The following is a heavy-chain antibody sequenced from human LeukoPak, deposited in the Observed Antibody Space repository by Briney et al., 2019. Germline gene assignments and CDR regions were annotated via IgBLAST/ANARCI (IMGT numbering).Heavy chain of an antibody. CDR2: IGGNGGGT. Sequence: GGSLRLSCAASGFTFSSFPMSWVRQAPGTGLEWVSIIGGNGGGTYYADSVKGRFTISRDNSKNTLYPQMNSLRAEDTALYYCARENKVGYSYADDFWGQGTLVTVSS. V-gene: IGHV3-23*01. CDR3: ARENKVGYSYADDF. J-gene: IGHJ4*02. CDR1: GFTFSSFP. D-gene: IGHD5-18*01.